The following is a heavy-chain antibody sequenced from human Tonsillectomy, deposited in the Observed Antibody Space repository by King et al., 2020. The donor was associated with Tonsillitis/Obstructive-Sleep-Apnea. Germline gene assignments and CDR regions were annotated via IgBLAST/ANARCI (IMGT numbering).Heavy chain of an antibody. CDR2: IIPIFGTA. J-gene: IGHJ6*03. D-gene: IGHD6-19*01. CDR3: ERTVEEGLDTNYYYDYYMDV. CDR1: GGTFSSYA. Sequence: QLVQSGAEVKKPGSSVKVSCKASGGTFSSYAISWVRQAPGQGLEWMGGIIPIFGTANYAQKFQGRVTITADESTSTAYMELSSLRSEDTAVYYCERTVEEGLDTNYYYDYYMDVWGKGTTVTVSS. V-gene: IGHV1-69*01.